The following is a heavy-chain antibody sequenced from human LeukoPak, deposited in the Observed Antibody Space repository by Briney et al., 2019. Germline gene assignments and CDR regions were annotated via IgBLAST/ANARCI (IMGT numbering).Heavy chain of an antibody. Sequence: GGSLRLSCLASGFTFSDYYMSWVRQAPGKGLEWISYMSSRGYPTYYAESGKGRFTTSRDNAKNTLYLQMPNLRADDTAVYFCARVAIALTSPFDYWGLGTLVAVSS. J-gene: IGHJ4*02. D-gene: IGHD2-21*01. CDR1: GFTFSDYY. V-gene: IGHV3-11*01. CDR3: ARVAIALTSPFDY. CDR2: MSSRGYPT.